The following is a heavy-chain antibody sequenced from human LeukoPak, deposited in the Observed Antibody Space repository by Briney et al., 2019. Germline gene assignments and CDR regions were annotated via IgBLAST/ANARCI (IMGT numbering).Heavy chain of an antibody. J-gene: IGHJ5*02. CDR2: IYYSGNT. CDR3: ARVRSNYYGSGSRLNWFDP. D-gene: IGHD3-10*01. V-gene: IGHV4-59*01. CDR1: GGSISSSY. Sequence: KSSETLSLTCTVSGGSISSSYWSWIRQPPGKGLEGIGYIYYSGNTNYNPSLKSRVTISVDTSNNQFSLKLSSVTAADTAVYYCARVRSNYYGSGSRLNWFDPWGQGTLVTVSS.